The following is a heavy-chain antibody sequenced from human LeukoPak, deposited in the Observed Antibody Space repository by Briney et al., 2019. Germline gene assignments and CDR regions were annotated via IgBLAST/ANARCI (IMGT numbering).Heavy chain of an antibody. Sequence: SETLSLTCAVYGESLSGFYWNWIRQPPGKGLEWIGDINQSGSANYNPSLKSRVTVSVDNFKSHFSLKLTFVTAADTGVYYCARGRSSGSGHLNSWGQGTLVTVSS. J-gene: IGHJ4*02. CDR2: INQSGSA. D-gene: IGHD6-19*01. V-gene: IGHV4-34*01. CDR3: ARGRSSGSGHLNS. CDR1: GESLSGFY.